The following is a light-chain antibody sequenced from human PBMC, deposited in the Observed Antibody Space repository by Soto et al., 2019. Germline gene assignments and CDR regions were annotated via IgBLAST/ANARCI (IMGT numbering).Light chain of an antibody. CDR2: GNS. J-gene: IGLJ2*01. CDR1: SSNIGAGYD. CDR3: QSYDSSLSGWEV. Sequence: QSVLTQPPSVSGAPGQRVTISCTGSSSNIGAGYDVHWYQQLPGTAPKLLIYGNSNRPSGVPDRLSGSKSGTSASLAITGLQAEDEADYYCQSYDSSLSGWEVFGGGTKLTVL. V-gene: IGLV1-40*01.